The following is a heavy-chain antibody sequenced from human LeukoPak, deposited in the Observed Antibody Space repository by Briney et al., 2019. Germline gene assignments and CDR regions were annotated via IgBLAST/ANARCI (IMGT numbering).Heavy chain of an antibody. CDR3: AREGGIAAGNWFDP. J-gene: IGHJ5*02. CDR2: IIPIFGTA. V-gene: IGHV1-69*05. CDR1: GGTFSSYA. Sequence: SVKVSCKASGGTFSSYAISWVRQAPGQGLEWMGGIIPIFGTANYAQKFQGRVTMTRDTSTSTVYMELSSLRSEDTAVYYCAREGGIAAGNWFDPWGQGTLVTVSS. D-gene: IGHD6-13*01.